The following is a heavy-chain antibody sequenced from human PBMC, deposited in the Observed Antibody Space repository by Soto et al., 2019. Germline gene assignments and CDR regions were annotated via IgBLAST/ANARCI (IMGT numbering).Heavy chain of an antibody. CDR1: GYTFTSYA. CDR2: INAGNGNT. V-gene: IGHV1-3*01. J-gene: IGHJ4*02. CDR3: ARVGAYCSSTSCHHDY. Sequence: RASVKVSCKASGYTFTSYAMHWVRQAPGQRLEWMGWINAGNGNTKYSQKFQGRVTITRDTSASTAYMELSILRSEDTAVYYCARVGAYCSSTSCHHDYWGQGTLVTVSS. D-gene: IGHD2-2*01.